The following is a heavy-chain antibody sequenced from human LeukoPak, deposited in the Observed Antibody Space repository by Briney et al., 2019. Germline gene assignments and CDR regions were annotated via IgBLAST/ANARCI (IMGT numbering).Heavy chain of an antibody. Sequence: GGSLRLSCAASGFTFSSHSMKWVRQAPGKGLEWVSYISSSSSTIYYADSVTGRFTISRDNAKNSLYLQMNSLRVEDTAFYYCAKDNRRHYTSGPNPDSLHWGQGALVTVSS. CDR3: AKDNRRHYTSGPNPDSLH. CDR1: GFTFSSHS. J-gene: IGHJ4*02. CDR2: ISSSSSTI. V-gene: IGHV3-48*04. D-gene: IGHD6-19*01.